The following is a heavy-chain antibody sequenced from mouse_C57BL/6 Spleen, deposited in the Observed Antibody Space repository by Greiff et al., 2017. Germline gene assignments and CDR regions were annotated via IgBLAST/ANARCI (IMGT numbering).Heavy chain of an antibody. CDR2: IDPSDSYT. J-gene: IGHJ2*01. V-gene: IGHV1-59*01. Sequence: QVQLQQPGAELVRPGTSVKLSCKASGYTFTSYWMHWVKQRPGQGLEWIGVIDPSDSYTNYNQKFKGKATLTVDTSSSTAYMQLSSLTSGDSAVYYCGRVWGYEYFDYWGQGTTLTVSS. D-gene: IGHD2-2*01. CDR3: GRVWGYEYFDY. CDR1: GYTFTSYW.